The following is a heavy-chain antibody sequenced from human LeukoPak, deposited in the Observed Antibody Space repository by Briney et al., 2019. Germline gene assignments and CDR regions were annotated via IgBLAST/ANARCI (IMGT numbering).Heavy chain of an antibody. J-gene: IGHJ3*01. CDR1: GGSISSGDYY. V-gene: IGHV4-30-4*08. D-gene: IGHD1-26*01. CDR2: IYYSGST. CDR3: PRLLGPTLWAFDL. Sequence: SETLSLTCTVSGGSISSGDYYWSWIRQPPEKGLEWIGYIYYSGSTYYNPSLKSRVTISVDTSQNQFSLHLRSVHAADPAVYYCPRLLGPTLWAFDLCGQGTMVTVSS.